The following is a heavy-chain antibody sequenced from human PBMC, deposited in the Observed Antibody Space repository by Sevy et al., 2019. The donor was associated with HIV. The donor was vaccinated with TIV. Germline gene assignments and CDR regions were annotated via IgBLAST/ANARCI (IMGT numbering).Heavy chain of an antibody. J-gene: IGHJ4*02. V-gene: IGHV3-33*01. CDR2: IWYDGSTK. Sequence: GGSLRLSCAASGFTFSDYGMHWVRQTPGKGLEWVAVIWYDGSTKYYADSVKGRLPISRDNSKNTLYLQMNSLRAEDTAVYYCARDKLLPVMVSMVRGALSYYFDYWGQGTLVTVSS. D-gene: IGHD3-10*01. CDR3: ARDKLLPVMVSMVRGALSYYFDY. CDR1: GFTFSDYG.